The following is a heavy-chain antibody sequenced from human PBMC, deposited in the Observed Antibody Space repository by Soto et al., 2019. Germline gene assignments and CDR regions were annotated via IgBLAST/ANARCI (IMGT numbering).Heavy chain of an antibody. CDR2: ISAYNGNT. Sequence: QVQLVQSGAEVKKPGASVKVSCKASGYTFTSYGISWVRQAPGQGLEWMGWISAYNGNTNYAQKLQGRVTMTTDTSTSTAYMELRSLRSDDTAVYYCARGGVVVPAAMPVSGLYYDYYGMDVWGQGTTVTVSS. J-gene: IGHJ6*02. V-gene: IGHV1-18*01. D-gene: IGHD2-2*01. CDR1: GYTFTSYG. CDR3: ARGGVVVPAAMPVSGLYYDYYGMDV.